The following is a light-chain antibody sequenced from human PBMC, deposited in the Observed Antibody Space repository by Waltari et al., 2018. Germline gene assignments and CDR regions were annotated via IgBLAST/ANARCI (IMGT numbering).Light chain of an antibody. J-gene: IGKJ1*01. CDR3: QKYDRLPAT. CDR1: QSVSSF. V-gene: IGKV3-20*01. CDR2: GAS. Sequence: IVFTQAPGTLSWSPGETGTLSCRASQSVSSFLHWYQQKPGQAPRLLIYGASTRATGIPDRFSGSGSGTDFSLTISRLEPEDFAVYYCQKYDRLPATFGQGTKVEIK.